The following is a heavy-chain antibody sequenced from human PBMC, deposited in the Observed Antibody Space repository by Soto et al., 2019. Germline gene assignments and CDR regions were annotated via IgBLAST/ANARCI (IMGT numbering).Heavy chain of an antibody. J-gene: IGHJ4*01. V-gene: IGHV3-23*01. D-gene: IGHD1-26*01. CDR1: GFTFTTSA. Sequence: EVQLLESGGGLLRPGGSLRLSCAASGFTFTTSAMSWVRQAPGKGLEWVAAVSASAATTYYADSVKGRFTISKDTSKDTVYLQIHSLRLEDTAVYYCARAGSFGGGFYFGYWGHGTLLTVSS. CDR2: VSASAATT. CDR3: ARAGSFGGGFYFGY.